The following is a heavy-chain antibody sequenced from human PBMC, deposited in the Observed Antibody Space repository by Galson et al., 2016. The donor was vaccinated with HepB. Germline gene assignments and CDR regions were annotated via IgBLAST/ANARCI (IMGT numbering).Heavy chain of an antibody. CDR2: IYSIGST. CDR1: GGSVSSSTYY. J-gene: IGHJ3*02. CDR3: ASGRDYGSGSYAALDI. V-gene: IGHV4-39*01. D-gene: IGHD3-10*01. Sequence: SETLSLTCTVSGGSVSSSTYYWGWIRQPPGKGLEWIGSIYSIGSTYYNPSLKSRITISVGTSKNQFSLKLSSVTAADTAVYYCASGRDYGSGSYAALDIWGQGTMVTVSS.